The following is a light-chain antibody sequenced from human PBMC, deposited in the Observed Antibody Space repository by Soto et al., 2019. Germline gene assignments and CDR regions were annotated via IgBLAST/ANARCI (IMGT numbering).Light chain of an antibody. CDR2: DVT. J-gene: IGLJ2*01. V-gene: IGLV2-18*02. CDR3: CSYTSSSTVI. CDR1: SSDVGTYNR. Sequence: QSALTQPPSVSGSPGQSVTISCIVISSDVGTYNRVSWYQQSPDAAPKLMIYDVTFRPSGVPDRFSGSRSGTTASLTISGLQAADEANYYCCSYTSSSTVIFGGGTKVTVL.